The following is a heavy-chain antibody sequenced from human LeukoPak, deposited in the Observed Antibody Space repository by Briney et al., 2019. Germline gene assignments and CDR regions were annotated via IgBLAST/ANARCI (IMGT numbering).Heavy chain of an antibody. D-gene: IGHD6-13*01. Sequence: GASVKVSCKASGYTFTGYYMHWVRQAPGQGLEWMGWINPNSGGTNYAQKFQGRVTMTRDTSISTAYMELSRLRSDDTAVYYSARAQQLVPGLNYYYYGMDVWGQGTTVTVSS. V-gene: IGHV1-2*02. CDR1: GYTFTGYY. CDR2: INPNSGGT. CDR3: ARAQQLVPGLNYYYYGMDV. J-gene: IGHJ6*02.